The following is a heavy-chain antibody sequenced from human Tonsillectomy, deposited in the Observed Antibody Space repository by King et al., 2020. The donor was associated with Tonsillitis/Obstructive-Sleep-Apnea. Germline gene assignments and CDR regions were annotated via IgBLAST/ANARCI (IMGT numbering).Heavy chain of an antibody. D-gene: IGHD1-1*01. V-gene: IGHV3-30*18. J-gene: IGHJ6*03. CDR2: ISHDGDRK. CDR3: AKARDVKSTPSYFYMDV. Sequence: VQLVESGGGVVQPGRSLRLSCAVSGFTFSSHGMHWVRQAPGKGLEWVAVISHDGDRKYYANSVKDRLPISRDNSRNTLNLQMSSLRVEDTAVYYCAKARDVKSTPSYFYMDVWGKGTTVTVSS. CDR1: GFTFSSHG.